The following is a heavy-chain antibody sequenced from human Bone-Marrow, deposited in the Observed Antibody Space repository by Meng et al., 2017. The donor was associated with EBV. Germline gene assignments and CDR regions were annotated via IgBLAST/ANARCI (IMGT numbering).Heavy chain of an antibody. CDR1: GFSLSTSGVG. J-gene: IGHJ4*02. D-gene: IGHD1-26*01. CDR2: IYWDDDK. CDR3: ARGLGLTEFDY. V-gene: IGHV2-5*02. Sequence: SQGSGPTLFHPTQTLTLTCTFSGFSLSTSGVGVGWIRQPPGKALEWLALIYWDDDKRYSPSLKSRLTITKDTSKNQVVLTMTNMDPVDTATYYCARGLGLTEFDYWGQGILVTVSS.